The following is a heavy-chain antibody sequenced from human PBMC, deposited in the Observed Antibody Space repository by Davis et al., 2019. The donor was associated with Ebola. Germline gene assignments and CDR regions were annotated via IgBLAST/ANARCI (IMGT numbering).Heavy chain of an antibody. V-gene: IGHV4-4*02. D-gene: IGHD2-2*01. Sequence: SETLSLTCAVSGGSISSSNWWSWVRQPPGKGLEWIGEIYHSGSTNYNPSLKSRVTISIDKSKNQFSLKLSSVTAADTAVYYCARHFTSHWGYYYGMDVWGQGTTVTVSS. CDR3: ARHFTSHWGYYYGMDV. CDR1: GGSISSSNW. CDR2: IYHSGST. J-gene: IGHJ6*02.